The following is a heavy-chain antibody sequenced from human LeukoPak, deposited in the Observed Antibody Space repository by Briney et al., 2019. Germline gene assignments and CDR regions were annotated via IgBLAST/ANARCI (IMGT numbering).Heavy chain of an antibody. J-gene: IGHJ4*02. CDR2: ISGSGDRT. Sequence: GGSLRPSCAASGCTFRTYAMSWVRQAPRKGLEWVSGISGSGDRTYYAESVKGRFSISRDNSKNTVYLQMNSLRVEDTAVYYCARESITMIVVGSFDYWGQGTLVTVSS. CDR1: GCTFRTYA. CDR3: ARESITMIVVGSFDY. D-gene: IGHD3-22*01. V-gene: IGHV3-23*01.